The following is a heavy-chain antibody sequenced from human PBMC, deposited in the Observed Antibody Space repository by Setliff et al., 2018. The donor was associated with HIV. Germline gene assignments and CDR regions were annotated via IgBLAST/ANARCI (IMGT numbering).Heavy chain of an antibody. CDR3: APRSGLVGTTPAAVDH. CDR1: GFTFSSHA. D-gene: IGHD1-26*01. V-gene: IGHV3-23*01. CDR2: ISANGIST. Sequence: LRLSCAASGFTFSSHAMSWVRQAPGKGLEWLSGISANGISTYYADSVKGRLTISRDNAKNALYLFMHSLRAEDTAVYFCAPRSGLVGTTPAAVDHWGQGTLVTVSS. J-gene: IGHJ4*02.